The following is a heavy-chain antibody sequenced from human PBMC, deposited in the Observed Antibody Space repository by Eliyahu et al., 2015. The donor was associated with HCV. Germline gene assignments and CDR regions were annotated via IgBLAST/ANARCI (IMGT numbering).Heavy chain of an antibody. J-gene: IGHJ4*02. CDR1: GFXFSSYA. CDR3: ATWMECTSCPDY. CDR2: ISGSGGST. V-gene: IGHV3-23*01. D-gene: IGHD2-2*01. Sequence: EVQLLESGGGLVQPGGSLRLSCAASGFXFSSYAMGWVRQAPGKGLEWVSAISGSGGSTYYADSVKGRFTISRDNSKNTLYLQMNSLRAEDTAVYYCATWMECTSCPDYWGQGTLVTVSS.